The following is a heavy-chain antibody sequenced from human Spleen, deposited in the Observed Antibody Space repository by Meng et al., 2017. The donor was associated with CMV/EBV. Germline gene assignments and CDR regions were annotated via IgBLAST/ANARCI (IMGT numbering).Heavy chain of an antibody. Sequence: FASSSSSMHRVGQAPGKGMEWVAVISYDGSNKYYADYVKGRFTISRDNSKNTLYLQMNSLRAEDTAVYYCARDPNPYDSSGEYFQHWGQGTLVTVSS. D-gene: IGHD3-22*01. CDR2: ISYDGSNK. V-gene: IGHV3-30*04. CDR1: FASSSSS. J-gene: IGHJ1*01. CDR3: ARDPNPYDSSGEYFQH.